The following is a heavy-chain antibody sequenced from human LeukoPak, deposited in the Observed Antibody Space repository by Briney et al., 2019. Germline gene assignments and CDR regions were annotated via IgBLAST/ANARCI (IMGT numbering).Heavy chain of an antibody. V-gene: IGHV3-23*01. D-gene: IGHD3-22*01. J-gene: IGHJ4*02. CDR2: VTGTDDTT. CDR1: GFTFTNNA. CDR3: AKGPQLNSGYHPDY. Sequence: GGSLRLSCAASGFTFTNNAMTWVRQAPGKGLEWVSTVTGTDDTTYYADSMKGRFTISRDYSKSMPHLQMNSLRAEDSAIYYCAKGPQLNSGYHPDYWGQGTLVTVSS.